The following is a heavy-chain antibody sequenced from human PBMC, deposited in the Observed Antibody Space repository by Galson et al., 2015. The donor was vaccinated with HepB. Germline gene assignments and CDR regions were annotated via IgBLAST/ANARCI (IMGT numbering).Heavy chain of an antibody. CDR3: AKGYGYVDY. CDR2: IFAGGDNP. J-gene: IGHJ4*02. CDR1: GFTFSTFA. V-gene: IGHV3-23*01. D-gene: IGHD3-16*01. Sequence: SLRLSCAASGFTFSTFAMTWVRQAPGKGLEWVSVIFAGGDNPYYANSVKGRFTTSRDNSKITLILHMNNLSAEDTAVYYCAKGYGYVDYWGQGTLVTVSS.